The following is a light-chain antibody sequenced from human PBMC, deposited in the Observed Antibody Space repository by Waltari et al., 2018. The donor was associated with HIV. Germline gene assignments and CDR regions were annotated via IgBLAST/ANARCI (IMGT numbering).Light chain of an antibody. CDR1: SSDVGGCNY. J-gene: IGLJ3*02. CDR3: SSYTSSSTRV. Sequence: HSALTQPASVSGSPGQALTLSCTGTSSDVGGCNYVSWYQQHPGKAPKLMIYEVSNRPSGVSNRFSGSKSGNTASLTISGLQAEDEADYYCSSYTSSSTRVFGGGTNLTVL. CDR2: EVS. V-gene: IGLV2-14*01.